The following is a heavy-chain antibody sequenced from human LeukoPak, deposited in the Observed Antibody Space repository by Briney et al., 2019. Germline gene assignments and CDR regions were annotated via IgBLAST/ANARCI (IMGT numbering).Heavy chain of an antibody. V-gene: IGHV3-48*03. CDR1: GFTFSSYE. CDR3: AKDGRGTYYDSSGYDLFDY. D-gene: IGHD3-22*01. J-gene: IGHJ4*02. CDR2: ISSSGSTI. Sequence: GGSLRLSCAASGFTFSSYEMNWVRQAPGKGLEWVSYISSSGSTIYYADSVKGRFTISRDNAKNSLYLQMNSLRAEDTAVYYCAKDGRGTYYDSSGYDLFDYWGQGTLVTVSS.